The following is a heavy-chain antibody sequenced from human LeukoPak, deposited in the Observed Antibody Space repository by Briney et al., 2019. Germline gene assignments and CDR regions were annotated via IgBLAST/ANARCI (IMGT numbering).Heavy chain of an antibody. Sequence: GASVKVSCKASGYTFTGYYMHGVRQAPGQGLEWMGSINANSGGTNYAQKFQDRVTMTRDTSISTAYMELSRLRSDDTAVYYCARAGLWDYSDSSGYHNGAFDIWGQGTMVTVSS. CDR2: INANSGGT. D-gene: IGHD3-22*01. J-gene: IGHJ3*02. CDR3: ARAGLWDYSDSSGYHNGAFDI. V-gene: IGHV1-2*02. CDR1: GYTFTGYY.